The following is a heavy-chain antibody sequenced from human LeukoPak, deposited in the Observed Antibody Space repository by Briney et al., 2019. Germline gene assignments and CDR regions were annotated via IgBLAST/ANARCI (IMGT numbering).Heavy chain of an antibody. CDR3: ARYQTPIAAAGSRYAFDI. V-gene: IGHV4-59*01. CDR1: GVSIRSYY. Sequence: PSETLSLTCTVSGVSIRSYYWSWIRQPPGKGLEWIGYICYSGSTNYNPSLKSRVTMSVDTSKNHSSLKLSSVTAADTAVYYCARYQTPIAAAGSRYAFDIWGQGTMVTVSS. D-gene: IGHD6-13*01. CDR2: ICYSGST. J-gene: IGHJ3*02.